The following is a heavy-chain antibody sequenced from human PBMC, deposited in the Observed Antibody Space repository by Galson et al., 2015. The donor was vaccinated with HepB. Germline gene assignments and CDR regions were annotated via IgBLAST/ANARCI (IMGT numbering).Heavy chain of an antibody. J-gene: IGHJ4*02. Sequence: SLRLSCAASGFTFSSYAMSWVRQAPGKGLEWVSGIRGSGASTYYADSVKGRFTISRDNSKTTLYLQMNSLRAEDTAVYYCAKGTGKAYSSGVDYWGQGTLVTVSS. CDR3: AKGTGKAYSSGVDY. CDR1: GFTFSSYA. CDR2: IRGSGAST. V-gene: IGHV3-23*01. D-gene: IGHD6-25*01.